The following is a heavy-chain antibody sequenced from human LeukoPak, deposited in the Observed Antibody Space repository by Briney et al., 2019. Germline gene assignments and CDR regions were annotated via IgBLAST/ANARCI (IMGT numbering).Heavy chain of an antibody. CDR2: INPNSGGT. CDR1: GYTFTAYY. J-gene: IGHJ4*02. Sequence: ASVKVSCKASGYTFTAYYIHWVRQAPGQGLEWMGWINPNSGGTNYAQKFQGRVTMTRDTSISTAYMELSRLRSDDTAVYYCARAPLGYCSGGSCTRFDYWGQGTLVTVSS. V-gene: IGHV1-2*02. D-gene: IGHD2-15*01. CDR3: ARAPLGYCSGGSCTRFDY.